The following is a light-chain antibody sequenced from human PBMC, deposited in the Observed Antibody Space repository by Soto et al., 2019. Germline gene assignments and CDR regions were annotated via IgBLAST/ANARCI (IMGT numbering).Light chain of an antibody. CDR3: SSYAGSRWV. CDR2: EVD. V-gene: IGLV2-23*02. CDR1: TSDVGIYNL. J-gene: IGLJ3*02. Sequence: QSALTQPASVSGSPGQSITISCSGTTSDVGIYNLVSWYQQHPGKAPQLGIYEVDKRPSGVSNRFSGSRSGNTASLTISGLQSEDEADDFCSSYAGSRWVFGGGTKLTVL.